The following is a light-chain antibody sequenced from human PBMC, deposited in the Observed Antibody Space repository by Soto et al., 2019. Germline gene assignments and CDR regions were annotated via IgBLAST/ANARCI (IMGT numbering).Light chain of an antibody. V-gene: IGLV2-11*01. J-gene: IGLJ1*01. CDR2: DVT. Sequence: QAALTQPRSVSVSPGQAVTISCTGTSNDVGAYHYVSWYQHHPGKAPKLIIYDVTQRPSGIPDRFSGSKSGNTASLTISGLQADDEADYHCCSYADNYFYVFGTGTKVTVL. CDR3: CSYADNYFYV. CDR1: SNDVGAYHY.